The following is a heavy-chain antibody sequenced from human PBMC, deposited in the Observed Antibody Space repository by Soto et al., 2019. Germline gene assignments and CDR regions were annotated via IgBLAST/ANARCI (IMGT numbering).Heavy chain of an antibody. Sequence: SVKVSCKASGVTFSSYAISWVRQAPGQGLEWMGGIIPIFGTANYAQKFQGRVTITADESTSTAYMELSSLRSEDTAVYYCARESVVVVPAASYNWFDPWGQGTLVTVSS. J-gene: IGHJ5*02. V-gene: IGHV1-69*13. D-gene: IGHD2-2*01. CDR1: GVTFSSYA. CDR2: IIPIFGTA. CDR3: ARESVVVVPAASYNWFDP.